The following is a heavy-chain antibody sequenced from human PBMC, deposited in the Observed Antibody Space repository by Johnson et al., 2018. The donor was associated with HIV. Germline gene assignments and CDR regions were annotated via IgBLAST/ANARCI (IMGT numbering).Heavy chain of an antibody. D-gene: IGHD3-10*01. CDR1: GFTFSSYW. J-gene: IGHJ3*02. Sequence: VQLVESGGDLVQPGGSLRLSCAASGFTFSSYWMHWVRQDPGKGLVWVSRLKSDGSYTSYADSVKGRFTISRDNSKNTLYLQMNSLRAEDTAVYYCARRKVEVPNQWFDAFDIWGQGTMVTVSS. CDR3: ARRKVEVPNQWFDAFDI. V-gene: IGHV3-74*01. CDR2: LKSDGSYT.